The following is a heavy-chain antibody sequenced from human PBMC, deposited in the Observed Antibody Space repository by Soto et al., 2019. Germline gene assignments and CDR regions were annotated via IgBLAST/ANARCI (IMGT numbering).Heavy chain of an antibody. V-gene: IGHV3-23*01. CDR3: AKDHKTGIAAAGYVDY. D-gene: IGHD6-13*01. CDR2: ISGSGGST. J-gene: IGHJ4*02. CDR1: GFTFSSYA. Sequence: GGSLRLSCAASGFTFSSYAMSWVRQAPGKGLEWVSAISGSGGSTYYADSVKGRFTISRDNSKNTLYLQMNSLRAEDTAVYYCAKDHKTGIAAAGYVDYRGQGTLVTVSS.